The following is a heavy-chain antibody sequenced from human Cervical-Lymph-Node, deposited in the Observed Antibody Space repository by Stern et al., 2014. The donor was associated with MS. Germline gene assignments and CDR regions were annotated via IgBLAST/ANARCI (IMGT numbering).Heavy chain of an antibody. Sequence: VQLVESGAEVKKPGASVKVSCKTSGYNFINYYMHWVRQAPGQGLEWMGRINQDVGVTDYAQKFQGRVTMTRDTSISTVYMELNRLTSDDTAVYFCARELRGGRSGHYWGQGSLVTVSA. CDR2: INQDVGVT. J-gene: IGHJ4*02. CDR3: ARELRGGRSGHY. D-gene: IGHD1-26*01. V-gene: IGHV1-2*06. CDR1: GYNFINYY.